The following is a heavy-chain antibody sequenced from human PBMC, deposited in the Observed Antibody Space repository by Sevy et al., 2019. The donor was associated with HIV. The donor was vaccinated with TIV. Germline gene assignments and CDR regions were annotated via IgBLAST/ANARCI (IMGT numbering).Heavy chain of an antibody. D-gene: IGHD4-17*01. V-gene: IGHV4-59*12. Sequence: SETLSLTCAVSGGSLSGYFWSWIRQPPGKGLEFIGWIHYSGKTNYNPSVSSRVSMSIDRSRNQFSLILLSLTAADTAVYFCARRGSQRDYPLDLWGHGTLVTVS. CDR3: ARRGSQRDYPLDL. CDR2: IHYSGKT. CDR1: GGSLSGYF. J-gene: IGHJ5*01.